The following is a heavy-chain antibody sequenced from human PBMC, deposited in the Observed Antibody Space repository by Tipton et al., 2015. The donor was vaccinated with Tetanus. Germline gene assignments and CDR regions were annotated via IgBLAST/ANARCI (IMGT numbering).Heavy chain of an antibody. V-gene: IGHV4-34*01. J-gene: IGHJ4*02. Sequence: LRLSCAVYGGSFSGYYWSWIRQPPGKGLEWIGGINHSGSTNYNPSLKSRVTISVDTSKNQFSLKLSSVTAADTAVYYCASKTDSSGYHFDYWGQGTLVTVSS. D-gene: IGHD3-22*01. CDR3: ASKTDSSGYHFDY. CDR1: GGSFSGYY. CDR2: INHSGST.